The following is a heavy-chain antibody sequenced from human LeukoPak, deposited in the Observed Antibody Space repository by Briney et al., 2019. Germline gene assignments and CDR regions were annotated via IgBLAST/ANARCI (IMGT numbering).Heavy chain of an antibody. V-gene: IGHV3-7*01. CDR2: IKYDSSQK. D-gene: IGHD1-7*01. Sequence: GGSLRLSCAASGFTFSSSWMTWVRQTPGKGLEWVANIKYDSSQKDYVDSVRGRFTISRDNAKNALYLQMNTLRVEDTAMYYCARNREWNLWDYWGQGTLVTVSS. CDR1: GFTFSSSW. J-gene: IGHJ4*02. CDR3: ARNREWNLWDY.